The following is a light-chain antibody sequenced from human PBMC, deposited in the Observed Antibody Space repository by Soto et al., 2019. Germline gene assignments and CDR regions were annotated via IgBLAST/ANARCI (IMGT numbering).Light chain of an antibody. V-gene: IGKV3-15*01. CDR1: QSVSSK. CDR3: QQRSNFT. J-gene: IGKJ5*01. CDR2: GAS. Sequence: IVMTQPPATLSVSPGEGATLSCRASQSVSSKLAWYQQRPGQAPRLLIYGASTRATGIPARFSGSGSGTEFTLIIISLQSEDSAVYYCQQRSNFTFGQGTRLEI.